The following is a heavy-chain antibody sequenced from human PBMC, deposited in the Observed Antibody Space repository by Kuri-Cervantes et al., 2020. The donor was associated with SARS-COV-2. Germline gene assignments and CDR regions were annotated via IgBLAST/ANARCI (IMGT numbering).Heavy chain of an antibody. CDR1: GYIFTSHN. CDR2: LNPSGGSR. D-gene: IGHD3-10*01. V-gene: IGHV1-46*01. Sequence: ASAKVSCKASGYIFTSHNMHWVRQAPGRGLEWMGMLNPSGGSRINTQKFQGRLTMTRDTPTSTVYMELSSLRSDDTAVYYCAREYYYGSGRYYGAFDHWGQGTPVTVSS. CDR3: AREYYYGSGRYYGAFDH. J-gene: IGHJ4*02.